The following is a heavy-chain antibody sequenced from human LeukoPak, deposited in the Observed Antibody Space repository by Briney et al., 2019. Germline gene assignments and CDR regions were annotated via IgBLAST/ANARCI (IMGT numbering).Heavy chain of an antibody. CDR3: ARLYSYGFPDY. Sequence: GGSLRLSCAASGFTFSSYAMSWVRQAPGKGLEWVSAISGSGGSTYYADSVKGRFTISRDNAKNSLYLQMNSLRAEDTAVYYCARLYSYGFPDYWGQGTLVTVSS. D-gene: IGHD5-18*01. V-gene: IGHV3-23*01. J-gene: IGHJ4*02. CDR1: GFTFSSYA. CDR2: ISGSGGST.